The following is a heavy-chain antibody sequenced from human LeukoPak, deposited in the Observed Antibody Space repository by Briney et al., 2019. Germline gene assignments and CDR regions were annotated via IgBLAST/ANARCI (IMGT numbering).Heavy chain of an antibody. CDR2: IGNTGRTI. CDR3: VRGDRYFFDY. J-gene: IGHJ4*02. CDR1: GFRFSSYE. Sequence: GGSLRLSCAASGFRFSSYEMNWVRQAPGRGLEWVSYIGNTGRTIYYVDSVKGRFTVSRGNAKNSLYLQMNSLRAEDTAIYYCVRGDRYFFDYWGQGTLVTVSS. D-gene: IGHD1-14*01. V-gene: IGHV3-48*03.